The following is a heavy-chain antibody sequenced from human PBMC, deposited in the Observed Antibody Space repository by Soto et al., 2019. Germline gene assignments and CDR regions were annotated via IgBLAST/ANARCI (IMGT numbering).Heavy chain of an antibody. CDR2: IVPLLDIA. D-gene: IGHD3-10*01. V-gene: IGHV1-69*04. CDR1: GGAFDTHT. CDR3: ARDMGRGGIVRGVLEY. J-gene: IGHJ4*02. Sequence: QVQLVQSGPEVKKPGSSVKVSCKASGGAFDTHTISWVRQAPGQGLEWMGRIVPLLDIANYAPTFQDRVTITADKPANTAYMELRSLRSEDSALYFCARDMGRGGIVRGVLEYWGQGTLVTVSS.